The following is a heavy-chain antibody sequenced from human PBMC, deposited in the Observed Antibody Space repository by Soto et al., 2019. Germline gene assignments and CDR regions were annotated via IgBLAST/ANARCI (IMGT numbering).Heavy chain of an antibody. D-gene: IGHD4-17*01. V-gene: IGHV1-18*04. J-gene: IGHJ3*02. CDR1: GYTITSYG. Sequence: GPAAEVSCKDSGYTITSYGMIWVRQATGQGLEWMRWISAYNGNTNYAQKLQGRVTMTTDTSTSTAYMELRSLRSDDTAVYYCAREKRNTVGDAFDIWGQGTMVTVSS. CDR3: AREKRNTVGDAFDI. CDR2: ISAYNGNT.